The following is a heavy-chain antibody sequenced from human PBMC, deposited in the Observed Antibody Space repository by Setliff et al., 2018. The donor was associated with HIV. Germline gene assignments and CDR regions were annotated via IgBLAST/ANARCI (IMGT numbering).Heavy chain of an antibody. CDR3: AKDHGPRAAAGTADS. V-gene: IGHV3-30*02. D-gene: IGHD6-13*01. Sequence: GGSLRLSCATSGFGFSRYAMHWVRQAPGKGLEWVAVIWDDGSNKYYADSMKGRFTISRDNSKNTLYLQMNSLRIEDTAVYYCAKDHGPRAAAGTADSWGQGILVTVSS. J-gene: IGHJ4*02. CDR1: GFGFSRYA. CDR2: IWDDGSNK.